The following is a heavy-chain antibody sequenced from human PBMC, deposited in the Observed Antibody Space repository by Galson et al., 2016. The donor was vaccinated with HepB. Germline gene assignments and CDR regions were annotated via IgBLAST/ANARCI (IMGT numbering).Heavy chain of an antibody. CDR2: ISHSGAT. CDR1: GDSITSSDW. D-gene: IGHD3-16*01. J-gene: IGHJ4*02. V-gene: IGHV4-4*02. CDR3: ARVLSLGGASDH. Sequence: SETLSLTCAVSGDSITSSDWWSWVRQPPGKGLEWIGEISHSGATNYNPSLKSRVAISVDKSKSQFSLNLTSVTAADTAVYYCARVLSLGGASDHWGQGTLVTVSS.